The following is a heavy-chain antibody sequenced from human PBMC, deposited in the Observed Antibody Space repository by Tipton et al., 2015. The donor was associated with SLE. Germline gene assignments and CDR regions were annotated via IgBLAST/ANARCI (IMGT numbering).Heavy chain of an antibody. CDR2: INHSGST. Sequence: TLSLTCAVYGGSFSGYYWSWIRQPPGKGLEWIGEINHSGSTNYNPSLKSRVTISVDTSKNQFSLKLSSVTAADTAVYYCARGRLDSSRSHDYGMDVWGQGTTVTVSS. V-gene: IGHV4-34*01. J-gene: IGHJ6*02. D-gene: IGHD6-13*01. CDR1: GGSFSGYY. CDR3: ARGRLDSSRSHDYGMDV.